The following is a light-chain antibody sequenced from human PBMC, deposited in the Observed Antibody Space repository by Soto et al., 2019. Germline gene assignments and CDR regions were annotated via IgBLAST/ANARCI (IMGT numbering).Light chain of an antibody. CDR1: QSISSW. CDR3: QQYNSYSPYT. CDR2: DAS. Sequence: DIQMTQSPSTLSASVGDRVTITCRASQSISSWLAWYQQKPGKAPKLLIYDASSVESGVPSRFSGSGSGTEFTLTISSVQPDDFAPYYCQQYNSYSPYTFGQGTKLEIK. V-gene: IGKV1-5*01. J-gene: IGKJ2*01.